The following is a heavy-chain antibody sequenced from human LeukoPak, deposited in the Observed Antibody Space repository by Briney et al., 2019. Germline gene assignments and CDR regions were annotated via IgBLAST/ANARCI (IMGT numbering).Heavy chain of an antibody. J-gene: IGHJ4*02. D-gene: IGHD3-16*01. CDR3: AKAYWGFDY. Sequence: GGSLRLSCAASGFTFNDFAMHWIRQAPGKGLEWVAFIHHDGTNDQYADSVKGRFTISRDNSKNMVYLQMNSLKFDDTAVYYCAKAYWGFDYWGPGTLVIVSS. V-gene: IGHV3-30*02. CDR2: IHHDGTND. CDR1: GFTFNDFA.